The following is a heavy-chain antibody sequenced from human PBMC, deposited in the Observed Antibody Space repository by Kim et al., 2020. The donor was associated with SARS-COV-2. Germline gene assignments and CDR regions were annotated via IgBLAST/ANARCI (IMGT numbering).Heavy chain of an antibody. J-gene: IGHJ4*02. CDR1: GFTFSSYA. CDR3: AREPGHGGSISCPFDY. CDR2: ISYDGSNK. V-gene: IGHV3-30*03. D-gene: IGHD2-2*01. Sequence: GGSLRLSCAASGFTFSSYAMHWVRQAPGKGLEWVAVISYDGSNKYYADSVKGRFTISRDNSKNTLYLQMNSLRAEDTAVYYCAREPGHGGSISCPFDYWGQGTLVTVSS.